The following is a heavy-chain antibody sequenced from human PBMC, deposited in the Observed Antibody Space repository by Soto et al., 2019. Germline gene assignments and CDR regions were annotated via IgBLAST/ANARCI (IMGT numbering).Heavy chain of an antibody. J-gene: IGHJ6*02. D-gene: IGHD3-16*01. CDR2: INTYNGNT. CDR1: GGTFSSYD. Sequence: GASVKVSCKASGGTFSSYDISWVRQAPGQGLEWMGWINTYNGNTNYAQNVQGRVTLTTDTSTSTAYMELRSLRSNDTAIYYCAMVDVYVTPSPQDVWGQGTTVTVSS. CDR3: AMVDVYVTPSPQDV. V-gene: IGHV1-18*01.